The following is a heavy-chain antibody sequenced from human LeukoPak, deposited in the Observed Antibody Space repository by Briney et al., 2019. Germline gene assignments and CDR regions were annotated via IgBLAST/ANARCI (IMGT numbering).Heavy chain of an antibody. D-gene: IGHD4-11*01. CDR3: ARGPTLTTDY. CDR1: GGSVSSYYYH. J-gene: IGHJ4*02. CDR2: IYSSGST. V-gene: IGHV4-61*01. Sequence: SETPSLTCTVSGGSVSSYYYHWDWLRQPPGKRLEWIGYIYSSGSTNYNPSLKSRVTMSLDTSKNQFSLHLSSVTAADTAVYYCARGPTLTTDYWGQGTLVTVSS.